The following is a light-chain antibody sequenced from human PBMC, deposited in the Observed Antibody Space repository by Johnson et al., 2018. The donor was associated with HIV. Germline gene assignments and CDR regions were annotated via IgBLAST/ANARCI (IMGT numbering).Light chain of an antibody. CDR3: GTWDSSLSIYV. CDR2: DID. Sequence: QSVLTQPPSVSAAPGQKVTISCSGSSSNIGYNYVSWYQQVPGTAPKLLIYDIDKRPSGIPARFSGSKSGTSATLGITGLQTGDEADYYCGTWDSSLSIYVFGIGTKVTVL. J-gene: IGLJ1*01. V-gene: IGLV1-51*01. CDR1: SSNIGYNY.